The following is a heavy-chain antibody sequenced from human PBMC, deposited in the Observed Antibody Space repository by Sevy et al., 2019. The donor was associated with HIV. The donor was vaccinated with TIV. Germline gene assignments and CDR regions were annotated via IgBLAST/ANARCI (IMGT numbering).Heavy chain of an antibody. Sequence: GGSLRLSCAVSGFTFSTYAMHWVRQAPGKGLECVAIVSSDGSEINYADSVKGRFTISRDNSRNTLYLQMNSLRTEDTVLCYCAGDQLGSIDYWGQGTLVTVSS. D-gene: IGHD7-27*01. J-gene: IGHJ4*02. V-gene: IGHV3-30-3*01. CDR3: AGDQLGSIDY. CDR1: GFTFSTYA. CDR2: VSSDGSEI.